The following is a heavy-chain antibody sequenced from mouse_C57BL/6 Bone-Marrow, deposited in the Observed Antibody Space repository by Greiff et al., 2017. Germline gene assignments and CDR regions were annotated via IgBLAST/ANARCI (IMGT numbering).Heavy chain of an antibody. Sequence: EVQVVESGPELVKPGASVKISCKASGYSFTDYNMNWVKQSNGKSLEWIGVINPNYGTTSYNQKFKGKATLTVDQSSSTAYMQLNSLTYEDSAVYYCARYDYEAWFAYWGQGTLVTVSA. V-gene: IGHV1-39*01. CDR1: GYSFTDYN. D-gene: IGHD2-4*01. CDR3: ARYDYEAWFAY. CDR2: INPNYGTT. J-gene: IGHJ3*01.